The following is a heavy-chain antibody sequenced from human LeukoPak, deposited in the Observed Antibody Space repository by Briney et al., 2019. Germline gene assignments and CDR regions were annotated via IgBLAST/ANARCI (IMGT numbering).Heavy chain of an antibody. Sequence: SETLSLTCTVSGGSISSYSWSWIRQPAGKGLEWIGHIYSSGSTNYNPSLKSRVTMSVDTSKNQFSLKLRSVTAADTAVYYCARVDSSGYTPTFDYWGQGTLVTVSS. CDR3: ARVDSSGYTPTFDY. CDR2: IYSSGST. CDR1: GGSISSYS. D-gene: IGHD3-22*01. V-gene: IGHV4-4*07. J-gene: IGHJ4*02.